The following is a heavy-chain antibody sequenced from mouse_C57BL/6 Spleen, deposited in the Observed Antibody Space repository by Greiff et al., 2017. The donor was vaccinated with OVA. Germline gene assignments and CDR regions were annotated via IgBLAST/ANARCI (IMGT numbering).Heavy chain of an antibody. J-gene: IGHJ2*01. CDR3: ARSGEFDY. V-gene: IGHV1-42*01. CDR2: INPSTGGT. Sequence: VQLQQSGPELVKPGASVKISCKASGYSFTGYYMNWVKQSPEKSLEWIGEINPSTGGTTYNQKFKAKATLTVDKSSSTAYMQLKSLTSEDSAVYYCARSGEFDYWGQGTTLTVSS. CDR1: GYSFTGYY. D-gene: IGHD3-1*01.